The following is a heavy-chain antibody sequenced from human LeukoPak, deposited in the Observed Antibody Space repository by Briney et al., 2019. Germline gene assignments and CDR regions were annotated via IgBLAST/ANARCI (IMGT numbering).Heavy chain of an antibody. J-gene: IGHJ4*02. CDR1: GGSISSSSYY. Sequence: SETLSLTCTVSGGSISSSSYYWGWIRQPPGKGLEWIGYIYYSGSTNYNPSLKSRVTISVDTSKNQFSLKLSSVTAADTAVYYCARDSPSIWFGESYFDYWGQGTLVTVSS. CDR2: IYYSGST. V-gene: IGHV4-61*01. CDR3: ARDSPSIWFGESYFDY. D-gene: IGHD3-10*01.